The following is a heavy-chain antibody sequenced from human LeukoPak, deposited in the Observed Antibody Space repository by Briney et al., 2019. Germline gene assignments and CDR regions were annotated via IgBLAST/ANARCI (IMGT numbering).Heavy chain of an antibody. Sequence: GGSLRLSCAPSGFTFSAYGMHWVRQAPGKGLEWVAYIAFDGSYTYCADSVKGRFTISRDNSKNTLNLQMSSLRGEDTAVYFCAKDANWGCDYWGQGALVTVSS. J-gene: IGHJ4*02. CDR1: GFTFSAYG. CDR3: AKDANWGCDY. D-gene: IGHD7-27*01. CDR2: IAFDGSYT. V-gene: IGHV3-30*02.